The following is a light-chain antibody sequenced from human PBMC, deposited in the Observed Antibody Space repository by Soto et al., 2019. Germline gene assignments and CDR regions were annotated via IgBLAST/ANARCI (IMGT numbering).Light chain of an antibody. V-gene: IGKV3-20*01. J-gene: IGKJ1*01. CDR3: QQYGVSPRT. CDR1: QSFTNRY. Sequence: EVVLTQSPGTLSLSPGERATLSCRASQSFTNRYLAWYQQKPGQAPRLLIYDASSRATGISDRFSGSASGTDFTLTISRLEPEDFAVYYCQQYGVSPRTFGQGTKVEIK. CDR2: DAS.